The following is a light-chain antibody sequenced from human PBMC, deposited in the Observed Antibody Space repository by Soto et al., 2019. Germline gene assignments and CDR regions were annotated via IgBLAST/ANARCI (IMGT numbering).Light chain of an antibody. J-gene: IGKJ5*01. Sequence: EIVLTQSPATLSLSPGERATLSCSSSQSVSSYLAWYQQKPGQAPRLLIYDASNRATGIPARFSGSGSGTDFTLTISSLEPEDFAVYYCQQRSNWNTFGQGTRLENK. CDR1: QSVSSY. V-gene: IGKV3-11*01. CDR3: QQRSNWNT. CDR2: DAS.